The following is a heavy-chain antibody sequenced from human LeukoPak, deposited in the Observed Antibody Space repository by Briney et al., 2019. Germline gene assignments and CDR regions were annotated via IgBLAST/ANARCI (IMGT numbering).Heavy chain of an antibody. CDR3: ARDDWGPGDY. Sequence: PGGSLRLSCAASGFTFSGHWVSWVRQAPGKGLEWVANIKQDGSEKYYVDSVKGRFIISRDNAKNSLYLQMNSLRAEDTAVYYCARDDWGPGDYWGQGTLVTVSS. CDR2: IKQDGSEK. V-gene: IGHV3-7*01. D-gene: IGHD2-21*01. CDR1: GFTFSGHW. J-gene: IGHJ4*02.